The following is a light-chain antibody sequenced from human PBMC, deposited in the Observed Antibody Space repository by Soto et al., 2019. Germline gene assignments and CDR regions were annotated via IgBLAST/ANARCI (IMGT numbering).Light chain of an antibody. J-gene: IGLJ3*02. CDR2: DND. Sequence: QAVVTQPPSVSGAPGQRVAISCTGTDSNIGAGFYVHWYRHLPGTAPKVVIHDNDNRPSGVPARFSASKSATSASLAISGVQAEDEATYYCECYGSSVSGPVFGGGTQLTVL. CDR1: DSNIGAGFY. CDR3: ECYGSSVSGPV. V-gene: IGLV1-40*01.